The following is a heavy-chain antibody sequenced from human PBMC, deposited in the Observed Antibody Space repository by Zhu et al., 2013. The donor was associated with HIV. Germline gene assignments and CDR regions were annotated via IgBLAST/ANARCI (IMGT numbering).Heavy chain of an antibody. J-gene: IGHJ3*02. CDR3: ARDRLYSSGWNDAFDI. D-gene: IGHD6-19*01. V-gene: IGHV1-2*02. CDR2: INPNSGGT. CDR1: GYTFTGYY. Sequence: QVQLVQSGAEVKKPGASVKVSCKASGYTFTGYYMHWVRQAPGQGLEWMGWINPNSGGTNYAQKFQGRVTMTRDTSISTAYMELSRLRSDDTAVYYCARDRLYSSGWNDAFDIWGQGTSGHRLF.